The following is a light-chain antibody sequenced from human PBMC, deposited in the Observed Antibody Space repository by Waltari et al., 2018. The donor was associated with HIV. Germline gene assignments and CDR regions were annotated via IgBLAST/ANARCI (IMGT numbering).Light chain of an antibody. CDR2: SNI. CDR1: TSHIGTNN. CDR3: SAWDASLGAWM. V-gene: IGLV1-44*01. J-gene: IGLJ3*02. Sequence: QSVLTQPPSASVTPGQRNILPCSGSTSHIGTNNLNWYQQLPGTTPRLPMHSNIQRPSGVPDRFSGSRSGTSASLAISGLQSEDESDYYCSAWDASLGAWMFGGGTKLTVL.